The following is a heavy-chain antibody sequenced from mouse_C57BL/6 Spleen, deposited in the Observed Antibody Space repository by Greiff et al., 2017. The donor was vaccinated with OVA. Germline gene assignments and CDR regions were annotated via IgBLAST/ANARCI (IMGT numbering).Heavy chain of an antibody. V-gene: IGHV1-55*01. CDR3: AGYYYSSSLYYAMDY. CDR2: IYPGSGST. CDR1: GYTFTSYW. Sequence: VQLQQPGAELVKPGASVKMSCKASGYTFTSYWITWVKQRPGQGLEWIGDIYPGSGSTNYNEKFKSKATLTVDTSSSTAYMQLSSLTSEDSAVYYCAGYYYSSSLYYAMDYWGQGTSVTVSS. D-gene: IGHD1-1*01. J-gene: IGHJ4*01.